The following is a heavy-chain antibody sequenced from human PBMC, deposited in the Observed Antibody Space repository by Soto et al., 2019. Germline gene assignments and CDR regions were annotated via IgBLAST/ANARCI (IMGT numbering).Heavy chain of an antibody. CDR2: IYYSGST. D-gene: IGHD5-18*01. CDR3: ARRGRFPIRGRDSYGYYFDY. V-gene: IGHV4-59*08. Sequence: SETLSLTCTVSGGSISSYYWSWIRQPPGKGLEWIGYIYYSGSTNYNPSLKSRVTISVDTSKNQFSLKLSSVTAADTAVYYCARRGRFPIRGRDSYGYYFDYWGQGTLVTVSS. CDR1: GGSISSYY. J-gene: IGHJ4*02.